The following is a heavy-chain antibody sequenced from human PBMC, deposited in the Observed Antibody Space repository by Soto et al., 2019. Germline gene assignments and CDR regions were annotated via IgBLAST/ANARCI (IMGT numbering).Heavy chain of an antibody. J-gene: IGHJ4*02. Sequence: QLQLQESGPGLVKPSETLSLTCTVSGGSISSSSYYWGWIRQPPGKGLEWIGSIYYSGSTYYNPSLKSRVTISVDTSKNPFSLKLSSVTAADTAVYYCASRFPYYYDSSGYRLYFDYWGQGTLVTVSS. D-gene: IGHD3-22*01. V-gene: IGHV4-39*01. CDR1: GGSISSSSYY. CDR2: IYYSGST. CDR3: ASRFPYYYDSSGYRLYFDY.